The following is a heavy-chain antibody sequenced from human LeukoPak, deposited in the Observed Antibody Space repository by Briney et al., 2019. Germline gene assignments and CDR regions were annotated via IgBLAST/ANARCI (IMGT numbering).Heavy chain of an antibody. D-gene: IGHD6-13*01. CDR1: GGSISSTFYY. V-gene: IGHV4-39*07. Sequence: SETLSLTCTVSGGSISSTFYYWGWIRQPPGKGLEWIGSINYSGSTYYNPSLKSRVTISVDTSKNQFSLKLSSVTAADTAVYYCARGFIAAAEPFDYWGQGTLVTVSS. CDR2: INYSGST. J-gene: IGHJ4*02. CDR3: ARGFIAAAEPFDY.